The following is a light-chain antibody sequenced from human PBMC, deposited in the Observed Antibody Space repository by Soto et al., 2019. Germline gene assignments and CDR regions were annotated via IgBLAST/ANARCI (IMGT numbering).Light chain of an antibody. CDR1: QDITNH. CDR2: DAS. J-gene: IGKJ3*01. V-gene: IGKV1-33*01. CDR3: QKYDVVPL. Sequence: DIQMTQSPSSLSASVGDTVTITCQASQDITNHLNWYQHKPGKAANLLICDASHLETGVPTRFTGSGSGTYFTLTISSLQFEDIATYYCQKYDVVPLFGPGT.